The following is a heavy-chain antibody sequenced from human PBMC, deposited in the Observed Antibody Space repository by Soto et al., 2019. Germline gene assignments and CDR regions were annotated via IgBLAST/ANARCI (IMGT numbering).Heavy chain of an antibody. D-gene: IGHD4-17*01. Sequence: QITLKESGPTLVKPTQTLTLTCTFSGFSLSASGVGVGWIRQPPGKALEWLALIYWDEDKRYSPSLKNRLTIMKDTSKNLVSLTLTNLGPVDTATYYCVHSTMTNWHFDVWGRGTLVTVSS. CDR2: IYWDEDK. V-gene: IGHV2-5*02. CDR3: VHSTMTNWHFDV. J-gene: IGHJ2*01. CDR1: GFSLSASGVG.